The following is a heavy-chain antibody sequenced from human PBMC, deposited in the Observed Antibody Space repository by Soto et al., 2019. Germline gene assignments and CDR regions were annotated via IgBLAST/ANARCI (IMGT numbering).Heavy chain of an antibody. CDR1: GFTVSSNY. CDR2: IYSGGST. Sequence: GGSLRLSCAASGFTVSSNYMSWVSTAPGKGLEWVSVIYSGGSTYYADSVKGRFTISRDNSKNALYLQMNSLRAEDTAVYYCARGGYSSSWYYFDYWGQGTLVTVSS. J-gene: IGHJ4*02. D-gene: IGHD6-13*01. V-gene: IGHV3-53*01. CDR3: ARGGYSSSWYYFDY.